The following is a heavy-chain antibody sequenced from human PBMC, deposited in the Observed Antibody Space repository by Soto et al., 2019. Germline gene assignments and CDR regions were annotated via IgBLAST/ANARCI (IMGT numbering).Heavy chain of an antibody. Sequence: GGSLRLYCAASGFTFSSYGMHWVRQAPGKGLEWVAVISYDGSNKYYADSVKGRFTISRDNSKNTLYLQMNSLRAEDTAVYYCAKERPRVTSYYYYGMDVWGQGTTVTVSS. CDR2: ISYDGSNK. D-gene: IGHD4-4*01. CDR3: AKERPRVTSYYYYGMDV. CDR1: GFTFSSYG. V-gene: IGHV3-30*18. J-gene: IGHJ6*02.